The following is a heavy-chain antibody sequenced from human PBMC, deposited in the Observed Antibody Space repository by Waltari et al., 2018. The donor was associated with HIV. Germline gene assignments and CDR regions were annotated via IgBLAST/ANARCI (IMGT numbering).Heavy chain of an antibody. CDR2: ISTYNANT. J-gene: IGHJ4*02. CDR1: GYTFLSYG. V-gene: IGHV1-18*01. D-gene: IGHD1-26*01. Sequence: QVHLVQSGAEMKKPGASVKVSCKASGYTFLSYGISWVRQAPGHGLEWMGWISTYNANTNNEQSLQGRVTMTTDTSTTTAYMELRSLTSDDTAVYYCARDGLRYSGTFYSDYWGQGTLVTVSS. CDR3: ARDGLRYSGTFYSDY.